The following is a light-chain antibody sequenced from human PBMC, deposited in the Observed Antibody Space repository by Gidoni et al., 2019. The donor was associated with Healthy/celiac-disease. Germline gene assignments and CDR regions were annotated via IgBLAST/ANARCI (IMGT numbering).Light chain of an antibody. V-gene: IGKV4-1*01. CDR1: QSVLYSSNNKNY. J-gene: IGKJ4*01. Sequence: DIVMTQSPDSLAVSLGERATFNCKSSQSVLYSSNNKNYLAWYQQKPGQPPKLLIYWASTRESGVPDRFSGSGSGTDFTLTISSLQAEDVAVDYCQQYYSTPLTFGGGTKVEIK. CDR3: QQYYSTPLT. CDR2: WAS.